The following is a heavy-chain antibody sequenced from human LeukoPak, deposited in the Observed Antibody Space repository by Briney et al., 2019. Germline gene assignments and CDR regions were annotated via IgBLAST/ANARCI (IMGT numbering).Heavy chain of an antibody. CDR3: ARDVVVVPAAIHYGMDV. CDR1: GGSFSDYF. V-gene: IGHV4-34*01. J-gene: IGHJ6*02. CDR2: INHSGRT. Sequence: SETPSLTCAVYGGSFSDYFWGWIRQPPGKGLEWIGEINHSGRTYYNPSLKSRVTISVDTSKNQFSLNLSSVTAADTAVYYCARDVVVVPAAIHYGMDVWGQGTTVTVSS. D-gene: IGHD2-2*01.